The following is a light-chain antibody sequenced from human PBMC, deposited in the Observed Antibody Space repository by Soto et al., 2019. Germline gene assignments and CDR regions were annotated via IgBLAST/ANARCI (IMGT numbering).Light chain of an antibody. CDR1: QNVNGY. J-gene: IGKJ2*01. Sequence: EIVLTQSPATLSLSPGARATLSCRASQNVNGYLAWYQQKPGQAPRLLIYDVSNRASGIPARFSGSGSGTDFTLTISRLEPEDFAVYYCQQRSDWPPGYTFGQGTKLEIK. CDR2: DVS. V-gene: IGKV3-11*01. CDR3: QQRSDWPPGYT.